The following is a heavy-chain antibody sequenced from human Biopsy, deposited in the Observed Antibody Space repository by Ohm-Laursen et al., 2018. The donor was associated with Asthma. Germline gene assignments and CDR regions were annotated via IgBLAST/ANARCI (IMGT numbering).Heavy chain of an antibody. D-gene: IGHD2-15*01. CDR3: ARVPTTLRYFDL. V-gene: IGHV4-59*01. Sequence: SETLSLTCIVSGGSISGFYWSWIRQPPGKGLEWIGYIYYTGTTNYNPSLKSRVSISVDTSKNQFSLKLTSVTAADTAVYYCARVPTTLRYFDLWGRGTLVTVSS. CDR1: GGSISGFY. CDR2: IYYTGTT. J-gene: IGHJ2*01.